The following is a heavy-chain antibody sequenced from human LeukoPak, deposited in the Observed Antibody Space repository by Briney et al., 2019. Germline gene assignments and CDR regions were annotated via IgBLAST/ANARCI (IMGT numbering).Heavy chain of an antibody. J-gene: IGHJ5*02. D-gene: IGHD2-15*01. Sequence: GASVTVSFKSSVYTFTSYYMHWVRQAPGQGLEWMGIINPSGGSTSYAQKFQGRVTMTRDTSTSTVYIELSSLRSEDTAVYYCARDWAVVVVAASNWFDPWGQGTLVTVSS. V-gene: IGHV1-46*01. CDR2: INPSGGST. CDR1: VYTFTSYY. CDR3: ARDWAVVVVAASNWFDP.